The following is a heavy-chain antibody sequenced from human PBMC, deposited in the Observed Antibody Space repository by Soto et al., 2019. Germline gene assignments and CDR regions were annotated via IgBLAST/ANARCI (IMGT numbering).Heavy chain of an antibody. Sequence: EVQLVESGGGLVQPAGSLRLSCAASGFAFSSYWMHWVRQAPGKGLVWVSRINSDGSSTNYADSVKGRFTISRDNAKNRLYLQMNSLRPEDMAVYYCESDQTAGYWFDPWGQGTLVTVSS. D-gene: IGHD2-21*02. CDR1: GFAFSSYW. CDR2: INSDGSST. J-gene: IGHJ5*02. V-gene: IGHV3-74*01. CDR3: ESDQTAGYWFDP.